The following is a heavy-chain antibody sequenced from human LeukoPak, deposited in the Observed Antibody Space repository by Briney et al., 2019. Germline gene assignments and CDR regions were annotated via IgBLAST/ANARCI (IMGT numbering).Heavy chain of an antibody. CDR3: ARGPKWSGSYYYFDF. Sequence: ASVTVSCKTSGYTLPSYDINWVRQATGQGLEWMGWMNPNSGNTGYAQKFQGRVTITRNTSISTAYMELSSLRSEDTAVYFCARGPKWSGSYYYFDFWGQGTLVTVSS. V-gene: IGHV1-8*01. J-gene: IGHJ4*02. CDR2: MNPNSGNT. D-gene: IGHD1-26*01. CDR1: GYTLPSYD.